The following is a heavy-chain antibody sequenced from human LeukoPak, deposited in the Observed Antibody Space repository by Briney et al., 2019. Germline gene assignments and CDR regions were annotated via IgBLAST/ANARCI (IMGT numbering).Heavy chain of an antibody. Sequence: GGSLRLSCAASGFTVSSNYMSWVRQAPWKGLEWVSVNYSGGSTYYEDSVKGRFTISRDNSKNTLYLQMNSLRAEDTAVYYCARAHYDILTGYHDAFDIWGQGTMVTVSS. D-gene: IGHD3-9*01. CDR2: NYSGGST. V-gene: IGHV3-53*01. CDR3: ARAHYDILTGYHDAFDI. CDR1: GFTVSSNY. J-gene: IGHJ3*02.